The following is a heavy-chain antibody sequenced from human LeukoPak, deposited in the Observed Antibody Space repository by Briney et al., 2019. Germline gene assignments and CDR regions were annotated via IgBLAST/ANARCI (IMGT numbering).Heavy chain of an antibody. V-gene: IGHV4-4*02. D-gene: IGHD4-17*01. Sequence: SETLSLTCAVSGGSISSSNWWSWVRQPPGKGLEWIGEIYHSGSTNYNPSLKSRVTISLDKSKNQFSLKLYSVTAADTAVYYCARASHDYGDYSHFDYWGQGALVTVSS. J-gene: IGHJ4*02. CDR1: GGSISSSNW. CDR3: ARASHDYGDYSHFDY. CDR2: IYHSGST.